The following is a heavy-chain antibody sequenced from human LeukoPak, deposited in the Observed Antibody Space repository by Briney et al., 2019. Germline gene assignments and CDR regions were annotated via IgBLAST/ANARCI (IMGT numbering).Heavy chain of an antibody. CDR2: IWYDGSNK. V-gene: IGHV3-33*01. CDR3: ARDRVGATGYCDY. D-gene: IGHD1-26*01. CDR1: GFTFSSYG. Sequence: GGSLRLSCAASGFTFSSYGMHWVRQAPGKGLEWVAVIWYDGSNKYYADSVKGRFTISRDNSKNTLYLQMNSLRAEDTAVYYCARDRVGATGYCDYWGQGTLVTVSS. J-gene: IGHJ4*02.